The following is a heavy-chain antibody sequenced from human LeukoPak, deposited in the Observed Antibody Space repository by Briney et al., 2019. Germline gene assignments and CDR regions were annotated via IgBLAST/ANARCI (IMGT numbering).Heavy chain of an antibody. CDR1: GYSFTSYW. Sequence: GESLRLSCKGSGYSFTSYWISWVRQIPGKGLEWIGRIDPSDSYTNYSPSFQGHVTISADKSISTAYLQWSSLKASDTAMYYCAIKGDYGDYYFDYWGQGTLVTVSS. CDR2: IDPSDSYT. J-gene: IGHJ4*02. D-gene: IGHD4-17*01. CDR3: AIKGDYGDYYFDY. V-gene: IGHV5-10-1*01.